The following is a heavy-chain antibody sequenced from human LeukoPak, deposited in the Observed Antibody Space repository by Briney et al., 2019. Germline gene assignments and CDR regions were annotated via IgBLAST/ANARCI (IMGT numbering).Heavy chain of an antibody. CDR3: AKGDSSSWYRGAFDI. Sequence: PGGSLRLSCAASGSTFSSYAMSWVRQAPGKGLEWVSAISGSGGSTYYADSVKGRFTISRDNSKNTLYLQMNSLRAEDTAVYYCAKGDSSSWYRGAFDIWGQGTMVTVSS. V-gene: IGHV3-23*01. CDR2: ISGSGGST. D-gene: IGHD6-13*01. J-gene: IGHJ3*02. CDR1: GSTFSSYA.